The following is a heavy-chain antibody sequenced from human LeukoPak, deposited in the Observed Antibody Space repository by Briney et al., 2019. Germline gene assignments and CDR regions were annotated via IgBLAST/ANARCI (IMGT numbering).Heavy chain of an antibody. CDR3: AKSGGFGDSSMYHYLFL. J-gene: IGHJ2*01. D-gene: IGHD4-17*01. V-gene: IGHV4-39*02. CDR2: FSFAGGT. CDR1: GVSISTTSYY. Sequence: PSETLSLTCSVSGVSISTTSYYWGWIRQPPGKGLEWIGSFSFAGGTYQNPSLKSRVTTSLDTSKNLLSLKLTSVTAPDTAVYFCAKSGGFGDSSMYHYLFLWGRGTLLSVSS.